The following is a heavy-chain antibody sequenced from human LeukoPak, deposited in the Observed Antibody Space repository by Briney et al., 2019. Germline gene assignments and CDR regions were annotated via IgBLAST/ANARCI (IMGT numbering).Heavy chain of an antibody. D-gene: IGHD6-19*01. CDR2: INHSGST. CDR1: GGSFSGYY. Sequence: PSETLSLTCAVYGGSFSGYYWSWIRQPPGKGLEWIGEINHSGSTNYNPSLKSRVTISVDTSKNQFSLKLSSVTAADTAVYYCASAGYSSGWYFDYWGQGTLVTVSS. CDR3: ASAGYSSGWYFDY. J-gene: IGHJ4*02. V-gene: IGHV4-34*01.